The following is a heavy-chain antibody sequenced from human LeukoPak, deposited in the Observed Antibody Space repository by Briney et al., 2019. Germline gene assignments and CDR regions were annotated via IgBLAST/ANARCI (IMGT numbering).Heavy chain of an antibody. CDR2: IYYSGST. CDR1: GGSISSSSYY. J-gene: IGHJ4*02. CDR3: ASYLGPMIVVVIDDYFDY. V-gene: IGHV4-39*01. Sequence: SETLSLTCTVSGGSISSSSYYWGWIRQPPGKGPEWIGSIYYSGSTYYNPSLKSRVTISVDTSKNQFSLKLSSVTAADTAVYYCASYLGPMIVVVIDDYFDYWGQGTLVTVSS. D-gene: IGHD3-22*01.